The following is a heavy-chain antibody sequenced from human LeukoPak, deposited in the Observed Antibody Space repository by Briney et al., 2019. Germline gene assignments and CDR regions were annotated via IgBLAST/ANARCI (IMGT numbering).Heavy chain of an antibody. CDR3: ARERGSYGSGSPSGY. V-gene: IGHV1-69*04. J-gene: IGHJ4*02. Sequence: ASVKVSCKASGGTFSSYAISWVRQAPGQGLEWMGRIIPILGIANYAQKFQGRVTITADKSTSTAYMELSSLRSEDTAVYYCARERGSYGSGSPSGYWGQGTLVTVSS. CDR2: IIPILGIA. CDR1: GGTFSSYA. D-gene: IGHD3-10*01.